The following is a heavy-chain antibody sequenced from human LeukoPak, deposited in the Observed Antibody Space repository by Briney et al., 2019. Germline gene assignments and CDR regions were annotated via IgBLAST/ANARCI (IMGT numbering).Heavy chain of an antibody. V-gene: IGHV3-23*01. CDR2: ISGSSGST. CDR1: GFTFTIYA. Sequence: PGGSLRLSCAASGFTFTIYAMSWVRQAPGKGLEWVSAISGSSGSTYYADSVKGRFTISRDNSKNTLYLQMNSLRAEDTAVYFCARDYGVDVWGKGTTVTISS. D-gene: IGHD3-10*01. J-gene: IGHJ6*04. CDR3: ARDYGVDV.